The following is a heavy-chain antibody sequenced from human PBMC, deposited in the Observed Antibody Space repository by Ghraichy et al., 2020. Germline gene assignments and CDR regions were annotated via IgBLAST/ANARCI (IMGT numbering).Heavy chain of an antibody. CDR2: ITSSSRFI. D-gene: IGHD4-23*01. J-gene: IGHJ6*02. CDR3: ARGSRVVRYYYYDAMDV. Sequence: LSLTCEASGFTFSSYSMNWVRQAPGKGSEWISYITSSSRFISYADSVKGRFTISRDNAKNSLYLQMNSLRDEDTAVYYCARGSRVVRYYYYDAMDVWGQGTTVTVSS. CDR1: GFTFSSYS. V-gene: IGHV3-48*02.